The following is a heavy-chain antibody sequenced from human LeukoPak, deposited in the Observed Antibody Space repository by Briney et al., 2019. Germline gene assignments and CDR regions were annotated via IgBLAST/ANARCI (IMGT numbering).Heavy chain of an antibody. Sequence: GGSLRLSCGASGFTFSSYAMTWVRQAPGKGLEWVSAICGSGGSTYYADSVRGRFTISRDNSKNTLYLQMNSLRAEDTAVYYCAKGYYYDSSEDWGQGTLVTVSS. CDR3: AKGYYYDSSED. V-gene: IGHV3-23*01. CDR2: ICGSGGST. D-gene: IGHD3-22*01. CDR1: GFTFSSYA. J-gene: IGHJ4*02.